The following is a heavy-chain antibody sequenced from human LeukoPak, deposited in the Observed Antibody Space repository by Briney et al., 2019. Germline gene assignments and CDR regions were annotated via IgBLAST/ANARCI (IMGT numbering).Heavy chain of an antibody. CDR2: ISGSGATT. J-gene: IGHJ4*02. Sequence: HPGGSLRLSGEVSAITFSSHAMRWDRQAPGKGREWVSSISGSGATTYYADAVKGRFTISRDDSKNTLYLQMNSLRAGDTALYYCARDTDSYGPTPDLDYWGQGTLVAVSS. D-gene: IGHD3-10*01. V-gene: IGHV3-23*01. CDR3: ARDTDSYGPTPDLDY. CDR1: AITFSSHA.